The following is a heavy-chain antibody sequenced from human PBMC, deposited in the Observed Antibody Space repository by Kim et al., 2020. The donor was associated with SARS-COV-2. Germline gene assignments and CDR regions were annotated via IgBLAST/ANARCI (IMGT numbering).Heavy chain of an antibody. V-gene: IGHV4-34*01. J-gene: IGHJ6*04. D-gene: IGHD5-18*01. CDR2: VSHSGDT. Sequence: SETLSLTYAVYGGSFSDYSWSWIRQSPEKGLEWIGEVSHSGDTNYNPSLSSRVTISVDTSKNQFSLKVNSVTAADMAVYFCAGTSGRGYVFGRGEGTTVTVSS. CDR3: AGTSGRGYVFG. CDR1: GGSFSDYS.